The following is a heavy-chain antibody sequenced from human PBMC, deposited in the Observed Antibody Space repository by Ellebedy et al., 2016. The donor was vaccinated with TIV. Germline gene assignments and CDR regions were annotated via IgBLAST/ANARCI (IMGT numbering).Heavy chain of an antibody. CDR2: FSYSRDT. D-gene: IGHD2-21*01. J-gene: IGHJ4*02. V-gene: IGHV4-59*08. CDR3: ARLEPIMVRAAVQGYYDK. Sequence: MPSETLSLTCTVYGGSLNSYFWSWIRQPPGKGLEWIGYFSYSRDTLCNPYLKSRVTISVDTSKNQFSLQLSSVSAADSAVYYGARLEPIMVRAAVQGYYDKWGQGTLVTVSS. CDR1: GGSLNSYF.